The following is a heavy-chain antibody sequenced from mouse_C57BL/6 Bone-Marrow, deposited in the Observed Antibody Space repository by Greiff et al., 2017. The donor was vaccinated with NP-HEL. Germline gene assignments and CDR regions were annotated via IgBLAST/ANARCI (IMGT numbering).Heavy chain of an antibody. CDR1: GYSFTDYN. CDR2: INPNYGTT. J-gene: IGHJ3*01. Sequence: EVKLMESGPELVKPGASVKISCKASGYSFTDYNMNWVKQSNGKSLEWIGVINPNYGTTSYNQKFKGKATLTVDQSSSTAYMQLNSLTSEDSAVYYCAKGDYYAWFAYWGQGTLVTVSA. CDR3: AKGDYYAWFAY. V-gene: IGHV1-39*01. D-gene: IGHD1-1*02.